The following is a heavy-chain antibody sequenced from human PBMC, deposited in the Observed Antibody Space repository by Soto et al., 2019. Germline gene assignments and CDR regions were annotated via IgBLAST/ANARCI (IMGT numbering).Heavy chain of an antibody. CDR3: ARDGSSWAGRFDY. CDR1: GGSISSSNW. D-gene: IGHD6-13*01. CDR2: IYHSGST. V-gene: IGHV4-4*02. Sequence: QVQLQESGPGLVKPSGTLSLTCAVSGGSISSSNWWSWVRQPPGKGLEWIGEIYHSGSTNYNPSLKRRVTISVDTSKNQSSLKLSSVPAADTAVYYCARDGSSWAGRFDYWGQGTLVTVSS. J-gene: IGHJ4*02.